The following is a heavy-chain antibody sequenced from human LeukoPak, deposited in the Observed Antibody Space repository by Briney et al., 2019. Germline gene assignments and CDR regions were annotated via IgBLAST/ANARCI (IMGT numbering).Heavy chain of an antibody. CDR1: GGSFSGYC. CDR3: ARVANLVAYSSSQGPMDV. J-gene: IGHJ6*03. CDR2: INHSVST. V-gene: IGHV4-34*01. Sequence: SETLSLTCAVYGGSFSGYCWSWIRQPPGKGLEWIGEINHSVSTNYNPSLKSRGTISVDTSKTQLSLTLGSVTAEHTAVYYCARVANLVAYSSSQGPMDVWGKGTTVTVSS. D-gene: IGHD6-6*01.